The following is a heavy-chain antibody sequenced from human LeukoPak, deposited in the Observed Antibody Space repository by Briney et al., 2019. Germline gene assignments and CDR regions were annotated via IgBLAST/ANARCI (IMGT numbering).Heavy chain of an antibody. V-gene: IGHV4-39*07. Sequence: ASETLSLTCTVSGGSISSSSYYWGWIRQPPGKGLGWIGRIYTSGSTNYNPSLKSRVTMSVDTSKNQFSLTLSSVTASDTAVYYCARVIGYCSGGSCYSQVFYDAFDIWGQGTMVTVSS. CDR1: GGSISSSSYY. CDR2: IYTSGST. CDR3: ARVIGYCSGGSCYSQVFYDAFDI. D-gene: IGHD2-15*01. J-gene: IGHJ3*02.